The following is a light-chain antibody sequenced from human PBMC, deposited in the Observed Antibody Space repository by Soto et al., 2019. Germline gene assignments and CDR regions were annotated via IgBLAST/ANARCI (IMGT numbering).Light chain of an antibody. CDR1: QSVSSSY. V-gene: IGKV3-20*01. J-gene: IGKJ1*01. CDR3: QPYGSSPWT. CDR2: GAS. Sequence: EIVLTQSPGTLSLSPGERATLSCRASQSVSSSYLAWYQQKPGQAPRLLIYGASSRATGIPDRFSGSGSGTDFTLTISRLEPEDFAVYDCQPYGSSPWTFGQGTKVEIK.